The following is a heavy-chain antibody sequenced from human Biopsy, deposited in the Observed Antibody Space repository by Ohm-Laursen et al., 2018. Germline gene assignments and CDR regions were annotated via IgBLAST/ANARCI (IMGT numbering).Heavy chain of an antibody. V-gene: IGHV1-18*04. J-gene: IGHJ3*02. Sequence: SVKVSCKASGYTFTAYGISWVRQAPGQGLERMGWISTYNDDTNIAQKFQGRVSMTTDTSTRTAYMELRSLRSGDTAIYFCARDPGYDFWSGSDPFDIWGQGTLVTVS. CDR2: ISTYNDDT. CDR1: GYTFTAYG. CDR3: ARDPGYDFWSGSDPFDI. D-gene: IGHD3-3*01.